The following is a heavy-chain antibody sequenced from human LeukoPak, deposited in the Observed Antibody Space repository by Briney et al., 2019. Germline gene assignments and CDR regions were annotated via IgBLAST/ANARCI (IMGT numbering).Heavy chain of an antibody. CDR2: IYYSGST. V-gene: IGHV4-59*01. Sequence: PSETLSLTCTVSGYSISISYYWSWIRQPPGKGLEWIGYIYYSGSTNYNPSLKSRVTISVDTSKNQFSLKLSSVTAADTAVYYCARVATVNCFDYWGQGTLVTVSS. CDR3: ARVATVNCFDY. CDR1: GYSISISYY. D-gene: IGHD4-11*01. J-gene: IGHJ4*02.